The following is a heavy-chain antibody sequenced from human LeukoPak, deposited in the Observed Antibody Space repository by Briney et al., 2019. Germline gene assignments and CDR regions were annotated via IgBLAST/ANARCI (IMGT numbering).Heavy chain of an antibody. CDR2: IYSGGST. D-gene: IGHD3-22*01. Sequence: GGSLRLSCAASGFTVSSNYMSWVRQAPGKGLEWVSVIYSGGSTYYADSVKGRFTISRDNSKNTLYLQMNSLRAEDTAVYYCARESYYYDSSGYVYYFDYWGQGTLVTVSS. CDR3: ARESYYYDSSGYVYYFDY. J-gene: IGHJ4*02. V-gene: IGHV3-66*01. CDR1: GFTVSSNY.